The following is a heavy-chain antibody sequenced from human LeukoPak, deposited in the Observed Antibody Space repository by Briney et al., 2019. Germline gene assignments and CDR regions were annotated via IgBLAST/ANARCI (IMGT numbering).Heavy chain of an antibody. Sequence: PSETLSLTCTVSGGSISSGDYYWSWIRQPPGKGLEWLGYIYYSGSTYYNPSLKSRVTISVDTSKNQFSLKLSSVTAADTAMYYCARAGHTMVRGWGNNWFDPRGQGTLVTVSS. CDR3: ARAGHTMVRGWGNNWFDP. CDR1: GGSISSGDYY. D-gene: IGHD3-10*01. CDR2: IYYSGST. J-gene: IGHJ5*02. V-gene: IGHV4-30-4*01.